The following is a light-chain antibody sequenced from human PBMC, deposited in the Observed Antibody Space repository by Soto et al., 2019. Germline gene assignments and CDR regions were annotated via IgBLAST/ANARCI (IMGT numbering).Light chain of an antibody. V-gene: IGKV3-15*01. Sequence: EIVMTQSPATLSVSPGERATLSCRASQSVSSNLAWYQQKPGQAPRLLIYGPSTRATGIPARFSGSGSGTEFTLTISSLPSEDFAVYYCQQYNNWPRTFGQGTKVEIK. CDR2: GPS. CDR3: QQYNNWPRT. CDR1: QSVSSN. J-gene: IGKJ1*01.